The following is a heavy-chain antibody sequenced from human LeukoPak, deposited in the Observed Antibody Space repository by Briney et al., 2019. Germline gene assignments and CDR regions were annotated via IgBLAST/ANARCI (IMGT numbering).Heavy chain of an antibody. CDR1: GGSFSGYY. V-gene: IGHV4-34*01. D-gene: IGHD4-23*01. Sequence: SETLSLTCAVYGGSFSGYYWSWIRQPPGKGLEWIGEINHSGSTNYNPSLKSRVTISVDTSKNQFSLKLSSATAADTAVYYCARLGGWFDPWGQGTLVTVSS. CDR3: ARLGGWFDP. J-gene: IGHJ5*02. CDR2: INHSGST.